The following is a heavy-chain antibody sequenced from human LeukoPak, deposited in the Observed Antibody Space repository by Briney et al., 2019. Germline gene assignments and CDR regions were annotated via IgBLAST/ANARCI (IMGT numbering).Heavy chain of an antibody. D-gene: IGHD3-16*02. CDR2: IHSDGNT. J-gene: IGHJ3*02. CDR1: GFTVSSNY. CDR3: ATYRRAFDI. V-gene: IGHV3-53*01. Sequence: GGFLRLSCAASGFTVSSNYMTWVRQAPGKGLEWVSNIHSDGNTYYADSVKGRFTISRDNSKNTLYLQMNSLRAEDTAVYYCATYRRAFDIWGQGTMVTVSS.